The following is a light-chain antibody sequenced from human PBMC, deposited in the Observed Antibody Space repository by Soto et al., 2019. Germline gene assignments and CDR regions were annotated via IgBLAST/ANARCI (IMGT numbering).Light chain of an antibody. Sequence: QAVVTQEPSLTVSPGGTVTLTCASNTGAVTRDSYSNRFQQKPGQTPRALIYSTSQKHSWTPARFSGSLFGGKAALTLSAVQPEDEADYYCLLNTGDAWVFGGGTKLTVL. CDR1: TGAVTRDSY. V-gene: IGLV7-43*01. CDR2: STS. CDR3: LLNTGDAWV. J-gene: IGLJ3*02.